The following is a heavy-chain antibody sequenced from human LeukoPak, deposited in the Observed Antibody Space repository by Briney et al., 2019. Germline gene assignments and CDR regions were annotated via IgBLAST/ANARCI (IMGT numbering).Heavy chain of an antibody. J-gene: IGHJ4*02. V-gene: IGHV4-39*07. Sequence: SETLSLTCTVSGDSISSTSHYWDWIRQPPGKGLEWIGNIYFTGSTYYCPSLKSRVTISVDRSKNQFSLKLSSVTAADTAVYYCARSTTVVTPDWGIYFDYWGQGTLVTVSS. D-gene: IGHD4-23*01. CDR3: ARSTTVVTPDWGIYFDY. CDR1: GDSISSTSHY. CDR2: IYFTGST.